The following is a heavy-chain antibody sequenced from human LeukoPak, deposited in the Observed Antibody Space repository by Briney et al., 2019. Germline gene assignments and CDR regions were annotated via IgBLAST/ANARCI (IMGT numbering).Heavy chain of an antibody. CDR3: ARDRIGCSNTSCYGGAGWDAFDI. Sequence: ASVKVSCKASGYTFTGYYMHWVRQAPGQGLEWMGWINPNSGGTNYAQKFQGRVTMTRDTSISTAYMELSRLRSDDTAVYYCARDRIGCSNTSCYGGAGWDAFDIWGQGTMVTVSS. D-gene: IGHD2-2*01. J-gene: IGHJ3*02. CDR1: GYTFTGYY. V-gene: IGHV1-2*02. CDR2: INPNSGGT.